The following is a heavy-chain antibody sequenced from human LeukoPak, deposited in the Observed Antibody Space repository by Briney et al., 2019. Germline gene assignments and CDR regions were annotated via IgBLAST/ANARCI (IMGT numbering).Heavy chain of an antibody. J-gene: IGHJ4*02. V-gene: IGHV5-51*01. CDR1: GYSFTSYW. CDR2: IYPGDSDT. Sequence: GESLQISCKGSGYSFTSYWIGWVRQMPGKGLEWMGIIYPGDSDTRYSPSFQGQVTISADKSISTAYLQWSSLKASDTAMYYCARHVPEDYDFWSGYYFGYWGQGTLVTVSS. CDR3: ARHVPEDYDFWSGYYFGY. D-gene: IGHD3-3*01.